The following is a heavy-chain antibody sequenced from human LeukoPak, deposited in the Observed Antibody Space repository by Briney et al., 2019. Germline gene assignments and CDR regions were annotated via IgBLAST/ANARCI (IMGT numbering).Heavy chain of an antibody. Sequence: GGSLRLSCAASGFTFRSYWMIWVRQAPGKGLEWVANIKQDGSEKYYVDSLKGRFAISRDNAKNSLYLQMNSLRAEDTAVYYCARSSGSYQEFDYWGQGTLVTVSS. D-gene: IGHD3-10*01. CDR1: GFTFRSYW. CDR3: ARSSGSYQEFDY. J-gene: IGHJ4*02. CDR2: IKQDGSEK. V-gene: IGHV3-7*01.